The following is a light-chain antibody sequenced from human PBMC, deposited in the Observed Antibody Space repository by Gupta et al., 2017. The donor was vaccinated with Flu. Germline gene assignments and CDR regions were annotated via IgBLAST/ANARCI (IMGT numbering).Light chain of an antibody. J-gene: IGLJ2*01. V-gene: IGLV2-23*02. Sequence: QSALTQPASVSGSPGQSVTISCTGTSNDVGNYNLVSWYQQHPGKAPTLIISEVSKRPSGVSNRFSGSKSGNTASLTISGLQADDEADYYCCSCAGSGTVVFGGGTKLAVL. CDR1: SNDVGNYNL. CDR3: CSCAGSGTVV. CDR2: EVS.